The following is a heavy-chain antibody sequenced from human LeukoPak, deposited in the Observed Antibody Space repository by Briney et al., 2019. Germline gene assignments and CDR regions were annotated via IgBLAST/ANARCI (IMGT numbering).Heavy chain of an antibody. CDR2: ISGSGGST. D-gene: IGHD5-12*01. Sequence: GESLKISCAASGFTFSSYAMSWVRQAPGKGLEWVSAISGSGGSTYYADSVKGRFTISRDNSKNTPYLQMNSLRAEDTAVYYCAKGVATTDFDYWGQGTLVTVSS. CDR1: GFTFSSYA. CDR3: AKGVATTDFDY. J-gene: IGHJ4*02. V-gene: IGHV3-23*01.